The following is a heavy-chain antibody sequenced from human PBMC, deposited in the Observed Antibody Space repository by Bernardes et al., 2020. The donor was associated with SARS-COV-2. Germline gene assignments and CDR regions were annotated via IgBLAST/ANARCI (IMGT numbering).Heavy chain of an antibody. CDR3: AREGWELLPRGFDY. D-gene: IGHD1-26*01. CDR2: ISAYNGYT. V-gene: IGHV1-18*01. J-gene: IGHJ4*02. CDR1: GYTFTAYV. Sequence: ASVKVSCKTSGYTFTAYVIIWVRQAPGQGLESMGWISAYNGYTNYAQKFQGRVTMTTDTSTSTAYMELRSLRSDDTAVYYCAREGWELLPRGFDYWGQGTLVTVSS.